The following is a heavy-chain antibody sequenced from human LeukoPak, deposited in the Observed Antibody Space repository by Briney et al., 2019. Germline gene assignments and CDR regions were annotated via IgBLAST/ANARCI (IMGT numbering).Heavy chain of an antibody. CDR3: ARDFGGLWVVNEAYFDY. CDR2: IIPILGIA. D-gene: IGHD3-16*01. Sequence: GASVKVSCKASGGTFSSYAISWVRQAPGQGLEWMGRIIPILGIANYAQKFQGRVTITADKSTSTAYMELRSLRSDDTAVYYCARDFGGLWVVNEAYFDYWGQGTLVTVSS. J-gene: IGHJ4*02. V-gene: IGHV1-69*04. CDR1: GGTFSSYA.